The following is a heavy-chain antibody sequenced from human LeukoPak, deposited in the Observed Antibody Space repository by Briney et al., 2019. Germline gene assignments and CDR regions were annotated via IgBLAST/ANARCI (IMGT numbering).Heavy chain of an antibody. D-gene: IGHD2-15*01. Sequence: SETLSLTCTVSGGSISSSSYYWGWIRQPPGKGLEWIGSIYYSGSTYSNPSLQSRVTISGDTSKNKVSLKLNSVTPADTAVYYCASFYCSGGSCYQYYSYYYMDGWGKGTTVTISS. V-gene: IGHV4-39*01. CDR2: IYYSGST. J-gene: IGHJ6*03. CDR3: ASFYCSGGSCYQYYSYYYMDG. CDR1: GGSISSSSYY.